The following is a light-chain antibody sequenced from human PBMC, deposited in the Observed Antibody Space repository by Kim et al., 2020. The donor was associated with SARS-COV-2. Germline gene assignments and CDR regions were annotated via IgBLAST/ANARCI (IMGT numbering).Light chain of an antibody. V-gene: IGLV3-19*01. J-gene: IGLJ3*02. CDR2: GKN. Sequence: SSELTQDPVVSVALGQTVTITCQGDSLRSYDASWYHQKAGQAPVLVIYGKNDRPSGIPDRFSGSRSGNTASLTITGAQAEDAADYYCNSRDNDGKVVFGGGTQLTVL. CDR3: NSRDNDGKVV. CDR1: SLRSYD.